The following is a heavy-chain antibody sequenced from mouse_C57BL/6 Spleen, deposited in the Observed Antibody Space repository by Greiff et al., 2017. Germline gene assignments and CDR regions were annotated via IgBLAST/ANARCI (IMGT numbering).Heavy chain of an antibody. CDR1: GFTFSDYG. CDR2: ISSGSSTI. J-gene: IGHJ4*01. Sequence: DVQLVESGGGLVKPGGSLKLSCAASGFTFSDYGMHWVRQAPEKGLEWVAYISSGSSTIYYADTVKGRFTISSDNAKNTLFLRMTSLRSEDTAMYYCARGLYYAMDYWGQGTSVTVSS. V-gene: IGHV5-17*01. CDR3: ARGLYYAMDY. D-gene: IGHD3-1*01.